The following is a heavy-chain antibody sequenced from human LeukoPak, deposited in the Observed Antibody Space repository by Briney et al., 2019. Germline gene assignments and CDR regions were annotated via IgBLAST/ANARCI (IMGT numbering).Heavy chain of an antibody. J-gene: IGHJ4*02. CDR2: INAGNGNT. CDR1: GYTFTSYA. CDR3: ARVRQLADYFDY. D-gene: IGHD6-13*01. Sequence: ASVKVSCKASGYTFTSYAMHWVHQAPGQRLEWMGWINAGNGNTKYSQKFQGRVTITRDTSASTAYMELSSLRSEDTAVYYCARVRQLADYFDYWGQGTLVTVPS. V-gene: IGHV1-3*01.